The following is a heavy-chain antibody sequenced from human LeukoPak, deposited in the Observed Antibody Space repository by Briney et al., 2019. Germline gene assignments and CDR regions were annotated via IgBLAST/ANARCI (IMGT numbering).Heavy chain of an antibody. Sequence: ASVKVSCKASGYTFTSYGISWVRQAPGQGLEWMGWISAYNGNTNYAQKLQGRVTMTTDTSTSTAYMELRSLRSDDTAVYYCARDQDIVVVVAANEVYNYYGMDVWGQGTTVTVSS. D-gene: IGHD2-15*01. J-gene: IGHJ6*02. CDR1: GYTFTSYG. CDR3: ARDQDIVVVVAANEVYNYYGMDV. CDR2: ISAYNGNT. V-gene: IGHV1-18*01.